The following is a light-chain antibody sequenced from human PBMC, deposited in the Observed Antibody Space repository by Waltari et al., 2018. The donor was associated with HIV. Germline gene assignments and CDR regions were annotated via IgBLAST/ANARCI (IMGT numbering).Light chain of an antibody. CDR3: GTWDSSLNSWE. CDR1: SSNIGNKY. CDR2: DTN. V-gene: IGLV1-51*01. J-gene: IGLJ3*02. Sequence: QSVLTQPPSVSAAPGQKVTISCSGSSSNIGNKYVSWYQQLPGTAPKLLIYDTNKRPSGIADRFSGSKSGTSATLGITGLQTGDEADYYCGTWDSSLNSWEFGGGTKVTVL.